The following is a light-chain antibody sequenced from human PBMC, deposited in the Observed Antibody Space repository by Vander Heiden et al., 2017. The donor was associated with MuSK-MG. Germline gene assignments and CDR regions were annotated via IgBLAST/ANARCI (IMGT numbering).Light chain of an antibody. CDR3: QQSDSTPLT. Sequence: QMTKSPSSLSASVGDRVTITCRASQSISSYLNWYQQKPGKAPKLLIYAASSLQSGVPSRFSGSGSGTDFTLTISSLQPEDFATYYCQQSDSTPLTFGRGTKVEI. CDR2: AAS. V-gene: IGKV1-39*01. CDR1: QSISSY. J-gene: IGKJ4*01.